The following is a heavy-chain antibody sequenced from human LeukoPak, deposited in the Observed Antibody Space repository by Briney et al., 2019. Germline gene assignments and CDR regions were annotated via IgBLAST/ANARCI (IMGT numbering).Heavy chain of an antibody. CDR2: IIPILGIA. D-gene: IGHD5-24*01. CDR1: GGTFSSYT. Sequence: SVKVSCKASGGTFSSYTISWVRQAPGQGLEWMGRIIPILGIANYAQKFQGRVTITADKSTSTAYMELSGLRSEDTAVYYCARGKDGYNPGDYWGQGTLVTVSS. V-gene: IGHV1-69*02. J-gene: IGHJ4*02. CDR3: ARGKDGYNPGDY.